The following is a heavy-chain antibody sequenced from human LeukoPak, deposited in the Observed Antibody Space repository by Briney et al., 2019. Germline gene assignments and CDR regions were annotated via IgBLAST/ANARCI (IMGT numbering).Heavy chain of an antibody. V-gene: IGHV4-59*01. CDR1: GGSISSYY. J-gene: IGHJ3*02. CDR2: IYYSGST. CDR3: ARWGRGDAFDI. Sequence: PSETLSLTCTVSGGSISSYYWSWIRQPPGKGLEWIGYIYYSGSTNYNPSLKSRVTISVDTSKNQFSQKLSSVTAADTAVYYCARWGRGDAFDIWGQGTMVTVSS. D-gene: IGHD7-27*01.